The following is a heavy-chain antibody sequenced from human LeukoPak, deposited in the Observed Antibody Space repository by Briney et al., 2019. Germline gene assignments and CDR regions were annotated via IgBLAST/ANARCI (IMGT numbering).Heavy chain of an antibody. Sequence: GGSLRLSCAASGFTFSSYEMNWVRQAPGKGLEWVSYISSSGSTIYYADSVKGRFTISRDNSKNTLYLQMNSLRAEDTAVYYCAKDKRPHDYGDYGKFDPWGQGTLVTVSS. V-gene: IGHV3-48*03. CDR3: AKDKRPHDYGDYGKFDP. CDR2: ISSSGSTI. J-gene: IGHJ5*02. D-gene: IGHD4-17*01. CDR1: GFTFSSYE.